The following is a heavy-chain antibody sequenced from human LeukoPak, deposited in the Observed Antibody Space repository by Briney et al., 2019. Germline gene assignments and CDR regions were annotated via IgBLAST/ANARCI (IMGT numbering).Heavy chain of an antibody. CDR3: ARLVLLWFGEEGPAS. V-gene: IGHV4-4*02. D-gene: IGHD3-10*01. CDR2: IYHSGST. J-gene: IGHJ5*02. Sequence: SETLSLTCAVSGGSISSSNWWSWVRQPPGKGLEWIGEIYHSGSTNYNPSLKSRVTMSVDTSKNQFSLKLSSVTAADTAVYYCARLVLLWFGEEGPASWGQGTLVTVSS. CDR1: GGSISSSNW.